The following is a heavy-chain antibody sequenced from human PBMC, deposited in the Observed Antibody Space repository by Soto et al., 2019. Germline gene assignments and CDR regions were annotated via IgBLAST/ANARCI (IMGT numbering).Heavy chain of an antibody. CDR1: GFTFSSYG. J-gene: IGHJ4*02. CDR2: IWYDGSNK. Sequence: PGGSLRLSCAASGFTFSSYGMHWVRQAPGKGLEWVAVIWYDGSNKYYADSVKGRFTISRDNSKNTLYLQMNSLRAEDTAVYYCASEYSSGWPLSYWGQGTLVTVSS. CDR3: ASEYSSGWPLSY. D-gene: IGHD6-19*01. V-gene: IGHV3-33*01.